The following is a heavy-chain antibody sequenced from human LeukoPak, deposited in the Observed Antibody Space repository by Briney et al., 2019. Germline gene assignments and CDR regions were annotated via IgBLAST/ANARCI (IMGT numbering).Heavy chain of an antibody. V-gene: IGHV3-23*01. J-gene: IGHJ4*02. CDR1: GFTFSSYA. D-gene: IGHD3/OR15-3a*01. CDR3: AKDLFWDCDYEGNPDY. CDR2: ISGSGGST. Sequence: PGGSLRLSCAASGFTFSSYAMSWVRQAPGKGLEWVSAISGSGGSTYYADSVKGRFTISRDNSKNTLYLQMNSLRAEDTAVYYCAKDLFWDCDYEGNPDYWGQGTLVTVSS.